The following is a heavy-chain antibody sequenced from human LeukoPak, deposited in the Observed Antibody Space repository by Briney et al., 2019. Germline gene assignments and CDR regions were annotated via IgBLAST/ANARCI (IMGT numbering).Heavy chain of an antibody. CDR2: IYYTGST. CDR3: ARSGGYGLVDI. Sequence: SETLSLTCTVSGGSISSYYWSWIRQPPGKGLEWIGYIYYTGSTNYNPSLKSRVTISVDTSKNQFSLKLSSVTAADTAVYYCARSGGYGLVDIWGQGTMVTVSS. D-gene: IGHD2-8*02. V-gene: IGHV4-59*12. J-gene: IGHJ3*02. CDR1: GGSISSYY.